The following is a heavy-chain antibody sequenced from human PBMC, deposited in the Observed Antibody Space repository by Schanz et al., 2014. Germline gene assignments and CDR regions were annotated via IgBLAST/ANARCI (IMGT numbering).Heavy chain of an antibody. J-gene: IGHJ4*02. Sequence: QVHLVESGGGVVQPGRSLRLSCAASGFTFSSYGMHWVRQAPGKGLEWVAFLSFDSRHIYYADSVKGRFTISRDNSKNSLYLQMDSLRPDDTAVYYCARDGVAATTDFPYWGQGALLSVSS. CDR1: GFTFSSYG. D-gene: IGHD1-1*01. CDR2: LSFDSRHI. V-gene: IGHV3-33*01. CDR3: ARDGVAATTDFPY.